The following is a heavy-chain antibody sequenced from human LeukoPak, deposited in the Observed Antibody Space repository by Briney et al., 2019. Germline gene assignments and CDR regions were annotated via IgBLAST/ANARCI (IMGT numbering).Heavy chain of an antibody. V-gene: IGHV3-48*03. Sequence: GGSLRLSCAASGFTFSSYEMNWVRQAPGKGLEWVSYISNSGSIVYYADSVKGRFTISRDNPKNSLYVQMNSLRAEDTAIYYCARLYRSSSWYGIDYWGQGTLVTVSS. CDR1: GFTFSSYE. D-gene: IGHD6-13*01. CDR3: ARLYRSSSWYGIDY. J-gene: IGHJ4*02. CDR2: ISNSGSIV.